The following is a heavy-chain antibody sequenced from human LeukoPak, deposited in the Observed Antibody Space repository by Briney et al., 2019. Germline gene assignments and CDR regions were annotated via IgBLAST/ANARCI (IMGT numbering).Heavy chain of an antibody. Sequence: GGSLRLSCAASGFTFDDYGMSWVRQAPGKGLEWVSVIYSGGRTYYADSVKGRFTISRDNSKNTLYLQMNSLRAEDTAVYYCARHDYGDYCFDYWGQGTLVTVSS. CDR1: GFTFDDYG. CDR3: ARHDYGDYCFDY. V-gene: IGHV3-53*01. CDR2: IYSGGRT. D-gene: IGHD4-17*01. J-gene: IGHJ4*02.